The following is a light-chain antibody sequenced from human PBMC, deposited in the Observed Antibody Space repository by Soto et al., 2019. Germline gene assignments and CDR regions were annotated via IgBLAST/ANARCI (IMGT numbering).Light chain of an antibody. CDR2: DVS. CDR1: SSDVGGYIY. Sequence: QSVLTQPASVSGAPGQSITISCTGTSSDVGGYIYVSWYQQHPGKAPKLMIYDVSSRPSGVSYRFSGSKSGNTAPLTISGLQAEDEADYYCSSYTTSSSYVFGTGTKVTVL. J-gene: IGLJ1*01. CDR3: SSYTTSSSYV. V-gene: IGLV2-14*01.